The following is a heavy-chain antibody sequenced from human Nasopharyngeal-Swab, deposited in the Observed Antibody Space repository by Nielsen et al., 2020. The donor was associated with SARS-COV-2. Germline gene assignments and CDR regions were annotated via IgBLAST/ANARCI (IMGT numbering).Heavy chain of an antibody. D-gene: IGHD2-15*01. Sequence: GGSLRLSCAASGFTFSDYYMSWIRQAPGKGLEWASYISSSGSTIYYADSVKGRFTISRDNAKNSLYLQMNSLRAEDTAVYYCARGLYYYYYYYMDVWGKGTTVTVSS. CDR3: ARGLYYYYYYYMDV. CDR1: GFTFSDYY. V-gene: IGHV3-11*04. CDR2: ISSSGSTI. J-gene: IGHJ6*03.